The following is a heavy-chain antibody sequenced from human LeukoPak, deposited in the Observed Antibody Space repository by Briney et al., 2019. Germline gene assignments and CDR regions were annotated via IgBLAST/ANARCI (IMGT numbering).Heavy chain of an antibody. CDR2: INPHSGGT. CDR1: GYNFNGYY. D-gene: IGHD3-22*01. V-gene: IGHV1-2*02. J-gene: IGHJ6*03. Sequence: GASVKVSCKASGYNFNGYYIHWVRQAPGQGLEWVGWINPHSGGTDYAQKFQGRVTMTRDTSISTAYMELSRLRSDDTAVYYCARDAQPSNMIVVVPNYYYYMDVWGKGTTVTVSS. CDR3: ARDAQPSNMIVVVPNYYYYMDV.